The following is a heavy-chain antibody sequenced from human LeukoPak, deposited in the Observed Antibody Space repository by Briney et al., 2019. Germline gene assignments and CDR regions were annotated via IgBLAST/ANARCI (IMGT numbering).Heavy chain of an antibody. CDR1: GYTFTGYY. V-gene: IGHV1-2*02. J-gene: IGHJ4*02. Sequence: ASVKVSCKASGYTFTGYYIHWVRQAPGQGLEWMGWINPNSGGTNYAQKFQDRGTMTRDTSISTAYMDLSRLRSDDTAVYYCARGGDIAARPFDYWGQGTLVTVSS. CDR2: INPNSGGT. D-gene: IGHD6-6*01. CDR3: ARGGDIAARPFDY.